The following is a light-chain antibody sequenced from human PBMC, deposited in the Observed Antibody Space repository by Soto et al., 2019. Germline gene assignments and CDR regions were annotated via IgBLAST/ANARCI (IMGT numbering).Light chain of an antibody. CDR3: SSYTSSSIL. J-gene: IGLJ2*01. CDR1: SSDVGGYNY. Sequence: QSALTQPASVSGSPGQSITISCTGTSSDVGGYNYVSWYQQHPGKAPKLVIYDVSNRPSGVSNRFSGSKSGNTASLTISGLQAEDEADYYCSSYTSSSILFGGGTKLTVL. CDR2: DVS. V-gene: IGLV2-14*01.